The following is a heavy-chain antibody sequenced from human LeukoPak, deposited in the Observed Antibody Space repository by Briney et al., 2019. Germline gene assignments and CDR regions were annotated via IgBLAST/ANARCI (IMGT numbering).Heavy chain of an antibody. D-gene: IGHD3-16*01. J-gene: IGHJ5*02. V-gene: IGHV3-23*01. CDR3: AKDQDYFDP. CDR2: ISGSGGST. Sequence: GGSLRLSCAASGFTFSDHYMDWVRQAPGKGLEWVSAISGSGGSTYYADSVKGRFTISRDNSKNTLYLQMNSLRAEDTAVYYCAKDQDYFDPWGQGTLVTVSS. CDR1: GFTFSDHY.